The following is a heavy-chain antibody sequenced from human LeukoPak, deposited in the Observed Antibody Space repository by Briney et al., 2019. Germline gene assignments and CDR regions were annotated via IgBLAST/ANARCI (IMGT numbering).Heavy chain of an antibody. J-gene: IGHJ4*02. Sequence: ASVKVSCKASRGTFSSYAISWVRQAPGQGLEWMGRIIPILGIANYAQKFQGRVTITADKSTSTAYMELSSLRSEDTAVYYCATRGYSYGLDYWGQGTLVTVSS. CDR2: IIPILGIA. CDR3: ATRGYSYGLDY. D-gene: IGHD5-18*01. CDR1: RGTFSSYA. V-gene: IGHV1-69*04.